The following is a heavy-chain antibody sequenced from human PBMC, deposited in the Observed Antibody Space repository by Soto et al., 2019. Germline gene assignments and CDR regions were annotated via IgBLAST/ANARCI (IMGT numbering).Heavy chain of an antibody. CDR1: GFTVSSNY. V-gene: IGHV3-53*01. CDR3: ARDPINRAMAGY. Sequence: EVQLVESGGGLIQPGGSLRLSCAASGFTVSSNYMSWVRQAPGKGVEWVSVIYSGGSTKYADSVKGRFTISIDTSKNTLYPEMNSLRAGDKAVYYCARDPINRAMAGYWGQGTLVTVSS. J-gene: IGHJ4*02. CDR2: IYSGGST. D-gene: IGHD6-19*01.